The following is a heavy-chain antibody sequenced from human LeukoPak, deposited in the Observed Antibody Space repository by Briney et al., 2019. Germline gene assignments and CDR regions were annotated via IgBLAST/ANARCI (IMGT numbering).Heavy chain of an antibody. D-gene: IGHD3-22*01. CDR3: ARDRGYYDSSGPSDY. Sequence: ASVKVSCKASGYTFTGYYMHWVRQAPGQGLEWMGWINPNSGGTNYAQKFQGRVTMTRDTSISTAYMELSRLRSDDTAVYYCARDRGYYDSSGPSDYWGQGTLVTVSS. CDR2: INPNSGGT. V-gene: IGHV1-2*02. J-gene: IGHJ4*02. CDR1: GYTFTGYY.